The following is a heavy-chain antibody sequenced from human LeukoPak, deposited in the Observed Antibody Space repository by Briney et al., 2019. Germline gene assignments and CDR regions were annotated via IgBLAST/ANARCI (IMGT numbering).Heavy chain of an antibody. Sequence: PSQTLSLTCTVSGGSISSGDYFWSWLRQPPGKGLEWIGYIDYSGSNNYSPSLKSRVTISVDTSKNQFSLKLTSVTAADTAVYYCATRPPAGYYEPYLDYWGQGTLVTVSS. J-gene: IGHJ4*02. CDR2: IDYSGSN. D-gene: IGHD2-15*01. V-gene: IGHV4-61*08. CDR3: ATRPPAGYYEPYLDY. CDR1: GGSISSGDYF.